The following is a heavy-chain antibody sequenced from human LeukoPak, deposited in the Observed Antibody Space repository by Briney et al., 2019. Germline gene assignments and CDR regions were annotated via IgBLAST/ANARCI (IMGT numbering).Heavy chain of an antibody. V-gene: IGHV1-18*01. CDR3: ARDLGSGWFNGWFDP. CDR2: XXAYNGNT. D-gene: IGHD6-19*01. Sequence: ASVKVSCKASGYTFTSYGISWVRQAPGQGLXXXXXXXAYNGNTNYAQKLQGRVTMTTDTSTSTAYMELRSLRSDDTAVYYCARDLGSGWFNGWFDPWGQGTLVTVSS. J-gene: IGHJ5*02. CDR1: GYTFTSYG.